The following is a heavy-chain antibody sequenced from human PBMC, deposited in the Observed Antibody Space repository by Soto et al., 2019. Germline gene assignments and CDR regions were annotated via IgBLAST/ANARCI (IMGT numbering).Heavy chain of an antibody. V-gene: IGHV4-30-2*01. Sequence: SETLSLTCAVSGGSISSGGYSWSWIRQPPGKGLEWIGYIYHSGSTYYNPSLKSRVTISVDRSKNQFSLKLSSVTAADKAVYYCASLNRDYYGSGSYYSSSLAPWYYFDYWGQGTLVTVSS. CDR1: GGSISSGGYS. J-gene: IGHJ4*02. CDR3: ASLNRDYYGSGSYYSSSLAPWYYFDY. D-gene: IGHD3-10*01. CDR2: IYHSGST.